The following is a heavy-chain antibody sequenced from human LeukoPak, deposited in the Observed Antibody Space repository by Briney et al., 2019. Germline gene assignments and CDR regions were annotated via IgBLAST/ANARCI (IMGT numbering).Heavy chain of an antibody. CDR1: GFTFDDYA. CDR2: ISWNSGSI. J-gene: IGHJ4*02. CDR3: AKGYSSSWYSYDY. Sequence: GGSLRLSCAVSGFTFDDYAMNWVRQAPGKGLEWVSGISWNSGSIGYADSVKGRFTISRDNAKNSLYLQMNSLRAEDTALYYCAKGYSSSWYSYDYWGQGTLVTVSS. D-gene: IGHD6-13*01. V-gene: IGHV3-9*01.